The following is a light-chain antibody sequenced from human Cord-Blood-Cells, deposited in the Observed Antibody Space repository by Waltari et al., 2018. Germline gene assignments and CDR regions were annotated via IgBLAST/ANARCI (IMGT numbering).Light chain of an antibody. V-gene: IGLV5-45*02. CDR1: SGVNVGTYR. J-gene: IGLJ2*01. CDR2: DKLDSDT. CDR3: MIWHSSAVV. Sequence: AVLTQLLLLSASPGASASLTFTLRSGVNVGTYRINWYQQKPGSPPQYPLRDKLDSDTQQGSGGHSRFSASKDASANAGILLISGLQSEDEADYYCMIWHSSAVVFGGGTKLTGL.